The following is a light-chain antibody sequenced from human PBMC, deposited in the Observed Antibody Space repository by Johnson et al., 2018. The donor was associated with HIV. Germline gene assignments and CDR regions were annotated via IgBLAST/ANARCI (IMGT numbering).Light chain of an antibody. V-gene: IGLV1-51*02. J-gene: IGLJ1*01. CDR2: ENN. Sequence: HSVLTQPPSVSAAPGQKVTISCSGSSFNIGNNYVSWYQQLPGTAPKLLIYENNKRPSGIPDRFSASKSGTSATLGITGLQTGDEADYYCGTWDSSLSAYVFGTGTKVTVL. CDR3: GTWDSSLSAYV. CDR1: SFNIGNNY.